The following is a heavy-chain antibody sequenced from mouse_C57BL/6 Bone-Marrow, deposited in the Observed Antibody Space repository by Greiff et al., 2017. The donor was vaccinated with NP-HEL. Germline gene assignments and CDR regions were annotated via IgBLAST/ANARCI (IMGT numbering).Heavy chain of an antibody. Sequence: QVQLQQSGAELVRPGASVKLSCKASGYTFTDYYINWVKQRPGQGLEWIARIYPGSGNTYYNEKFKGKATLTAEKSSSTAYMQLSSLTSEDSAVYFCARSPDYYYGSSYAWFAYWGQGTLVTVSA. CDR2: IYPGSGNT. J-gene: IGHJ3*01. V-gene: IGHV1-76*01. D-gene: IGHD1-1*01. CDR3: ARSPDYYYGSSYAWFAY. CDR1: GYTFTDYY.